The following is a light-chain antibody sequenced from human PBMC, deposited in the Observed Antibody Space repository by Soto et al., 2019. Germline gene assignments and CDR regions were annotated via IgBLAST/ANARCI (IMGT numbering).Light chain of an antibody. Sequence: QSALTQPASVAGSPGQSITISCTGTSSDVGAYNYVSWYQQHPGKAPKLIIYEVSNRPSGVSWRFSGSKSGNTASLTISGLQSEDEADYYCSSHTTSNTRVFGTGTKVTDL. CDR2: EVS. V-gene: IGLV2-14*01. CDR1: SSDVGAYNY. J-gene: IGLJ1*01. CDR3: SSHTTSNTRV.